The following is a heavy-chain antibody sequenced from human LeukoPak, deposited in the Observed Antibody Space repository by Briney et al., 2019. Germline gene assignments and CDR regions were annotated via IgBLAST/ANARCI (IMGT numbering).Heavy chain of an antibody. CDR3: ARFVGDIVVVPAGIDP. D-gene: IGHD2-2*01. CDR1: GGSISSYY. CDR2: IYYSGST. Sequence: PSETLSLTCTVSGGSISSYYWSWLRQPPGKGREWIGYIYYSGSTNYNPSLKSRVTISVDTSKNQFSLKLSSVTAADTAVYYCARFVGDIVVVPAGIDPWGQGTLVTVSS. V-gene: IGHV4-59*01. J-gene: IGHJ5*02.